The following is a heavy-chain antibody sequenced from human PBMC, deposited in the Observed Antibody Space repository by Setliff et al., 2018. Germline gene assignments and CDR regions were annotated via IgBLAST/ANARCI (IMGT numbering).Heavy chain of an antibody. CDR3: ARVRNTQNGFFDY. Sequence: PSETLSLTCTVSGASINNSLNYWAWIRQPPGQGLEWIGLIYDTGSTYYNPSLNSRLTISVDTSKNQFSLRLTSVTAADTAIYYCARVRNTQNGFFDYWSQGTLVTVSS. J-gene: IGHJ4*02. CDR2: IYDTGST. CDR1: GASINNSLNY. V-gene: IGHV4-39*07. D-gene: IGHD1-1*01.